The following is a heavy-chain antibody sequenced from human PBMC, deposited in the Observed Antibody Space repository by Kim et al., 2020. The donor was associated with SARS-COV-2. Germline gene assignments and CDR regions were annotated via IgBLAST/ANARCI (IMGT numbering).Heavy chain of an antibody. J-gene: IGHJ4*02. CDR3: ARHVSGSGACYDVDY. Sequence: SETLSLTCTVSGVSISGDYWSWIRQTPEKGLQWIASISYAGTMSYNPSLKSRVTISVDTSKNQFSLKLSSVTAADTAVYYCARHVSGSGACYDVDYWGQG. D-gene: IGHD3-10*01. CDR2: ISYAGTM. V-gene: IGHV4-59*08. CDR1: GVSISGDY.